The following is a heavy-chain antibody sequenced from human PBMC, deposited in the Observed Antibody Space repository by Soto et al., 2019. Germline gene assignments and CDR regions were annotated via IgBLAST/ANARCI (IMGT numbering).Heavy chain of an antibody. CDR3: ARARRGYCSSTSCYRIYYYYGMDV. Sequence: PSETLSLTCAVYGGSFSGYYWSRIRQPPGKGLEWIGEINHSGSTNYNPSLKSRVTISVDTSKNQFSLKLSSVTAADTAVYYCARARRGYCSSTSCYRIYYYYGMDVWGQGTTVTVS. D-gene: IGHD2-2*01. CDR1: GGSFSGYY. J-gene: IGHJ6*02. V-gene: IGHV4-34*01. CDR2: INHSGST.